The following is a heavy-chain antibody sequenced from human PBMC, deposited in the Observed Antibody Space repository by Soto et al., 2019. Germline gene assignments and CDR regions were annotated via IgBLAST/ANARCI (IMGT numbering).Heavy chain of an antibody. J-gene: IGHJ5*02. Sequence: QVQLVQSGAEVKKPGASVKVSCKASGYTFTSYDINWVRQATGQGLEWMGWMKPNSGNTGYAQKFQGRVTMTRNNSISTPYMKLSSLRSENTAVYYCARERANRFCPWGQETLVTVYS. V-gene: IGHV1-8*01. CDR2: MKPNSGNT. CDR3: ARERANRFCP. CDR1: GYTFTSYD.